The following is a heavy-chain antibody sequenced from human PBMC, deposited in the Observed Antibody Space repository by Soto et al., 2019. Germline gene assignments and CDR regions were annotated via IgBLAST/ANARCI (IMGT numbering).Heavy chain of an antibody. J-gene: IGHJ6*03. CDR1: GFTFSSYG. CDR2: IWYDGSNK. Sequence: ESGGGVVQPGRSLRLSCAASGFTFSSYGMHWVRQAPGKGLEWVAVIWYDGSNKYYADSVKGRFTISRDNSKNTLYLQMNSLRAEDTAVYYCARDAFDSDYSDYYYYYMDVWGKGTTVTVSS. V-gene: IGHV3-33*01. CDR3: ARDAFDSDYSDYYYYYMDV. D-gene: IGHD3-9*01.